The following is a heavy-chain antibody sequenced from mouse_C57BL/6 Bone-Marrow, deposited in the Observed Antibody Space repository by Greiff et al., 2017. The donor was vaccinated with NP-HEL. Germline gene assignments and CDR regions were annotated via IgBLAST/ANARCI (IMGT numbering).Heavy chain of an antibody. J-gene: IGHJ4*01. D-gene: IGHD1-1*01. V-gene: IGHV5-17*01. CDR3: GRPTGSSYWDYYAMDY. CDR1: GFTFSDYG. CDR2: ISSGSSTI. Sequence: EVKLMESGGGLVKPGGSLKLSCAASGFTFSDYGMHWVRQAPEQGLEWVAYISSGSSTIYYADTVKGRFTISRDNAKNTLFLQMTRLRSDDTAMYYCGRPTGSSYWDYYAMDYWGQGTSVTVSS.